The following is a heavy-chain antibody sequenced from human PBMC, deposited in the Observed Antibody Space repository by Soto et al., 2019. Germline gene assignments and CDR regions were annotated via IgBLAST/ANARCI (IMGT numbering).Heavy chain of an antibody. CDR1: GFTFSSYA. Sequence: QVQVVESGGGVVQPGRSLRLSCAASGFTFSSYAMHWVRQAPGKGLEWVAVISYDGSNKYYADSVKGRFTISRDNSKNTLYLQMNSLRAEDTAVYYCARATSGWYKDAFDIWGQGTMVTVSS. CDR3: ARATSGWYKDAFDI. J-gene: IGHJ3*02. D-gene: IGHD6-19*01. V-gene: IGHV3-30-3*01. CDR2: ISYDGSNK.